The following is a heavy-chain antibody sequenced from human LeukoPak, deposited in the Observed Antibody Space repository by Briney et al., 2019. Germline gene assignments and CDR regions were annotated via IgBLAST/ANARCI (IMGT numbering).Heavy chain of an antibody. V-gene: IGHV4-61*02. Sequence: PSETLSLTCTVSGGSISSGSYYWSWIRQPAGKGLEWIGRIYTSGSTNYYPSLKSRVTISVDTSKNQFSLKLSSVTAADTAVYYCARSGLYCSGGSCRNWFDPWGQGTLVTVSS. CDR2: IYTSGST. J-gene: IGHJ5*02. CDR1: GGSISSGSYY. D-gene: IGHD2-15*01. CDR3: ARSGLYCSGGSCRNWFDP.